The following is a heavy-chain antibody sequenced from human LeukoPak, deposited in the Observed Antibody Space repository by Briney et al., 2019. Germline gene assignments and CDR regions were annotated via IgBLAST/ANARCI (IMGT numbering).Heavy chain of an antibody. CDR3: AKDGNFGSGSYYRGDS. V-gene: IGHV3-30*02. D-gene: IGHD3-10*01. Sequence: GGSLRLSCAASGFTFSDYGIHWVRQAPGKGLEWVASVQYDGSNKYYADSVKGRFTISRDNSKNTLYLQMNSLRAEDTAVYYCAKDGNFGSGSYYRGDSWGQGTLVTVSS. CDR2: VQYDGSNK. CDR1: GFTFSDYG. J-gene: IGHJ4*02.